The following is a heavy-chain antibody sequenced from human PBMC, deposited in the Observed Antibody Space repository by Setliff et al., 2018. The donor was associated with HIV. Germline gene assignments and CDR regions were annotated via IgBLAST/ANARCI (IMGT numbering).Heavy chain of an antibody. CDR3: AVYGIPTYHVDF. J-gene: IGHJ4*02. CDR2: INPSGGEP. CDR1: GHSFTTYF. V-gene: IGHV1-46*01. Sequence: ASVKVSCKASGHSFTTYFLHWVRQAPGQGLEWMGMINPSGGEPSYAQRFQGRVTMTRDTSTSTAFMDPSSLRFDDTAVYYCAVYGIPTYHVDFWGQGSPVTVCS. D-gene: IGHD3-10*01.